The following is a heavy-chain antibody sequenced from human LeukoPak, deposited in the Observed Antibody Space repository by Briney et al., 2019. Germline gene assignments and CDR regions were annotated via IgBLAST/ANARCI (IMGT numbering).Heavy chain of an antibody. CDR3: AKGGGGYSYYYYMDV. D-gene: IGHD3-10*01. CDR2: ISWNSGSI. Sequence: GRSLRLSCAASGFTFDDYAMHWVRQAPGKGLEWVSGISWNSGSIGYVDSVKGRFTISRDNAKNSLYLQMNSLRAEDMALYYCAKGGGGYSYYYYMDVWGKGTTVTVSS. V-gene: IGHV3-9*03. J-gene: IGHJ6*03. CDR1: GFTFDDYA.